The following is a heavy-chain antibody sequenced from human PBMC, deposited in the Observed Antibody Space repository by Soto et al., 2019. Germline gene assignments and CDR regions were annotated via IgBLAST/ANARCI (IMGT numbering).Heavy chain of an antibody. CDR3: ARERGGYCSGGSCFTFDY. Sequence: SETLSLTCTVSGGSISSYYWSWIRQPAGKGLEWIGRIYTSGSTNYNPSLKSRVTMSVDTSKNQFSLKLSSVTAADTAVYYCARERGGYCSGGSCFTFDYWGQGNLVTVSS. V-gene: IGHV4-4*07. CDR2: IYTSGST. D-gene: IGHD2-15*01. CDR1: GGSISSYY. J-gene: IGHJ4*02.